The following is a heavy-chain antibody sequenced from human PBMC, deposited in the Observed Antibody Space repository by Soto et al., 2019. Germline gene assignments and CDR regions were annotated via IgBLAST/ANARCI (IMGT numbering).Heavy chain of an antibody. CDR3: AKATRLWFGESRFDY. V-gene: IGHV3-23*01. CDR2: ISGSGGST. CDR1: GFTFSSYA. J-gene: IGHJ4*02. D-gene: IGHD3-10*01. Sequence: GGSLRLSCAASGFTFSSYAMSWVRQAPGKGLEWVSAISGSGGSTYYADSVKGRFTISRDNSKNTLYLQMNSLRAEDTAVYYCAKATRLWFGESRFDYWGQGTLVTVSS.